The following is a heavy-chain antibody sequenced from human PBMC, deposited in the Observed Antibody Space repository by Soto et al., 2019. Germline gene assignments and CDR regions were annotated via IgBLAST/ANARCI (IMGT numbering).Heavy chain of an antibody. CDR3: AREGGSGSVDY. D-gene: IGHD6-19*01. CDR2: ISYDGSNK. CDR1: GFTFSSYA. Sequence: QVQLVESGGGVVQPGRSLRLSCAASGFTFSSYAMHWVRQAPGKGLEWVAVISYDGSNKYYADSVKGRFTISRDNSKNTLYLQMNSLRAEDTAVYYCAREGGSGSVDYWGQGTLVTVSS. V-gene: IGHV3-30-3*01. J-gene: IGHJ4*02.